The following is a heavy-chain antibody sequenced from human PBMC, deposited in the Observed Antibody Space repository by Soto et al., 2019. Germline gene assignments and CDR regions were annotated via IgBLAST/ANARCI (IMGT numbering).Heavy chain of an antibody. D-gene: IGHD2-2*01. V-gene: IGHV1-69*05. Sequence: QVQLVQSGAEVKKPGSSVKVSCKASGGTFSSYAISWVRQAPGQGLEWMGGIIPIFGTANYAQKFQGRVTITXXEXTXIAYMELSSLRSEDTAVYYCASGTLSTWTYYYGMDVWGQGTTVTVSS. CDR1: GGTFSSYA. J-gene: IGHJ6*02. CDR2: IIPIFGTA. CDR3: ASGTLSTWTYYYGMDV.